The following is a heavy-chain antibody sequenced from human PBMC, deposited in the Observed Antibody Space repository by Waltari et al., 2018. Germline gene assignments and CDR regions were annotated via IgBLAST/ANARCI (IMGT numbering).Heavy chain of an antibody. CDR2: INPNSGGT. CDR3: ARDPNYYGSGKDAFDI. D-gene: IGHD3-10*01. Sequence: QVQLVQSGAEVKKPGASVKVSCKASGYTFTGYYMHWVRQAPGQGLEWMGWINPNSGGTNYAQKCQGRVTMTRDTSISTAYMELSRLRSDDTAVYYCARDPNYYGSGKDAFDIWGQGTMVTVSS. V-gene: IGHV1-2*02. J-gene: IGHJ3*02. CDR1: GYTFTGYY.